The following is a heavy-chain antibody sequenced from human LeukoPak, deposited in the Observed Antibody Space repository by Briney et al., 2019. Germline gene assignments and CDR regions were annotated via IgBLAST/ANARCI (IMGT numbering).Heavy chain of an antibody. CDR2: SSAYNGNT. CDR3: ARVDTAIDGFDY. V-gene: IGHV1-18*04. D-gene: IGHD5-18*01. Sequence: ASVTVSCKASGYTFTSYGISWVRQAPGQGLEWTGWSSAYNGNTNYAQKLQGRVTMTTDTSTSTASMELRSLRSDDTAVYYCARVDTAIDGFDYWGQGTLVTVSS. CDR1: GYTFTSYG. J-gene: IGHJ4*02.